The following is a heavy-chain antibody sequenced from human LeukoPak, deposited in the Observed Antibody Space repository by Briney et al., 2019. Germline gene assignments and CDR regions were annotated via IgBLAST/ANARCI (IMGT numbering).Heavy chain of an antibody. Sequence: RTGGSLRLSCAASGFTFSSYAMSWVRQAPGKGLEWVSVMSGSGGSTYYADSVKGRFTISRDNSKNTLYLQINSLRAEDTAVYYCAKCILTGYYKGYMDVWGKGTTVTISS. CDR3: AKCILTGYYKGYMDV. V-gene: IGHV3-23*01. CDR1: GFTFSSYA. J-gene: IGHJ6*03. D-gene: IGHD3-9*01. CDR2: MSGSGGST.